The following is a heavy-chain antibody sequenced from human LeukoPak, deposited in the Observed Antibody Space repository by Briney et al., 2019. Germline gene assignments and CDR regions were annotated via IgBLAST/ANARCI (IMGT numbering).Heavy chain of an antibody. V-gene: IGHV4-4*02. D-gene: IGHD2-2*01. Sequence: SETLSLTCAVSGGSISSSNWWSWVRQPPGKGLEWIGEIYHSGSTNYNPSLKSRVTISVDQSKNQFSLKLSSVTAADTAVYYCARCVVPAAIGAYYYYYMDVWGKGTTVTVSS. CDR2: IYHSGST. J-gene: IGHJ6*03. CDR1: GGSISSSNW. CDR3: ARCVVPAAIGAYYYYYMDV.